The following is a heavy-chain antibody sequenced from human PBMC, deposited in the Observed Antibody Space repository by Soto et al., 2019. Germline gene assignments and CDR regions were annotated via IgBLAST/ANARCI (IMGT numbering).Heavy chain of an antibody. CDR1: GDSISSGDYY. J-gene: IGHJ5*02. Sequence: QVQLQESGPGLVKPSQTLSLTCTVSGDSISSGDYYWSWIRQPPGKGLEWIGDIYYTGNTYYNPSLKSRVTITMDTSKNQLSLKLSSVTAADTAVYFCARDRVRGSRTYAGFDPWGQGTLVTVSS. CDR3: ARDRVRGSRTYAGFDP. D-gene: IGHD3-10*01. CDR2: IYYTGNT. V-gene: IGHV4-30-4*01.